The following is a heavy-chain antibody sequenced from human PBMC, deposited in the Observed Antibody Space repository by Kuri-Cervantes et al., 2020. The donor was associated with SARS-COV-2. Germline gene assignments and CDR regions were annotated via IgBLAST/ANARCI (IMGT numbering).Heavy chain of an antibody. D-gene: IGHD3-10*01. J-gene: IGHJ5*02. CDR1: GFTFSNYK. CDR3: AKDSRSAHELLCFGEIHWNRFDP. V-gene: IGHV3-48*01. CDR2: ISSSSSTT. Sequence: GGSLRLSCVASGFTFSNYKMHWVRLLPGKGLEWVSYISSSSSTTSYADSVRGRFTFSRDSNKNSLYLQMNSLRAEDTAVYYCAKDSRSAHELLCFGEIHWNRFDPWGQGTLVTVSS.